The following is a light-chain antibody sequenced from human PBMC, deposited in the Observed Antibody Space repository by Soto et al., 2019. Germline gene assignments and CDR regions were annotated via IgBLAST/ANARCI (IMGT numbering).Light chain of an antibody. CDR3: LQNFNFPWT. CDR2: AAS. J-gene: IGKJ1*01. Sequence: AIQMAQSPSSLSASVGDRVRITCRASQGITDDLGWYQQKPGKAPKLLIYAASSLQSGVPSRFSGSGSGTDFTLTISSLQPEDFATYYCLQNFNFPWTFGLGTKVDIK. V-gene: IGKV1-6*01. CDR1: QGITDD.